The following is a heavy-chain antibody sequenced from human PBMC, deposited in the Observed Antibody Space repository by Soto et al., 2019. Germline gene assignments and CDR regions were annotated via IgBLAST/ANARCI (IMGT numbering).Heavy chain of an antibody. CDR1: GFTFSSDA. CDR3: AKSTTAMVPEDAFDI. Sequence: GGSLSLSWAASGFTFSSDAMSWVRQAPGKGLEWVSAISGSGGNTYYADSVKGRFTISRDNSKNTLYLQMNSLRAEDTAVYYWAKSTTAMVPEDAFDIWGEGTMVT. CDR2: ISGSGGNT. V-gene: IGHV3-23*01. J-gene: IGHJ3*02. D-gene: IGHD5-18*01.